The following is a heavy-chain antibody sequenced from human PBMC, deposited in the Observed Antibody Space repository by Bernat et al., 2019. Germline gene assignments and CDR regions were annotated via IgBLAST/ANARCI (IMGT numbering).Heavy chain of an antibody. CDR1: GFTFSSYA. CDR3: ATDIYGSGSYIGY. CDR2: ISGSGGST. Sequence: EVQLVESGGGLVQPGGSLRLSCAASGFTFSSYAMSWVRQAPGKGLEWVSAISGSGGSTYYADSVKGRFTITRDNSKNTLYLQMNSLRAEDTAVYYCATDIYGSGSYIGYWGQGTLVTVSS. D-gene: IGHD3-10*01. J-gene: IGHJ4*02. V-gene: IGHV3-23*04.